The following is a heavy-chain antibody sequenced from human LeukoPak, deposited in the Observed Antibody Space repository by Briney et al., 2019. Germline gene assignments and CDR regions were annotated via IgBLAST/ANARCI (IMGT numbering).Heavy chain of an antibody. Sequence: GGSLRLSCAASGFTFSNAWMSWVRQAPGKWLEWVGRIKSKTDGGTTDYAAPVKGRFTISRDDSKNTLYLQMNNLKTEDTAVYYCTTEEYCSSTSCYDAFDIWGQGTMVTVSS. CDR2: IKSKTDGGTT. CDR3: TTEEYCSSTSCYDAFDI. V-gene: IGHV3-15*01. J-gene: IGHJ3*02. CDR1: GFTFSNAW. D-gene: IGHD2-2*01.